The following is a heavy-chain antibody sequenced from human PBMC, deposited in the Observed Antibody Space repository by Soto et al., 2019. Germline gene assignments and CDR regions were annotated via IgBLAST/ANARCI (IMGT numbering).Heavy chain of an antibody. V-gene: IGHV3-30*18. D-gene: IGHD2-2*02. J-gene: IGHJ6*02. Sequence: QVQLVESGGGVVQPGRSLRLSCAASGFTFSSYGMHWVRQAPGKGLEWVAVISYDGSNKYYADSVKGRFTISRDNSKNTLYLQMNSLRAEDTAVYYCAKDRGYTYCSSTSCYTVYYGMDVWGQGTTVTVSS. CDR2: ISYDGSNK. CDR1: GFTFSSYG. CDR3: AKDRGYTYCSSTSCYTVYYGMDV.